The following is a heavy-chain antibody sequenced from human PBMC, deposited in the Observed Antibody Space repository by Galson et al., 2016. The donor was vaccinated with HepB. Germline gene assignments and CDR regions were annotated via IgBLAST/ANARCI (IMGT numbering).Heavy chain of an antibody. J-gene: IGHJ6*02. CDR3: AEARSTSPYYYYAMDV. D-gene: IGHD6-6*01. V-gene: IGHV5-51*01. CDR1: GYSFTNYW. Sequence: QSGAEVKKPGEPLKISCKGSGYSFTNYWIGWVRQMPGKGLEWMGIIYPSDSDTRYNPSFQGLVSFSADKSISTAYLQWGSLKASDTAMYYCAEARSTSPYYYYAMDVWGQGTTVTDSS. CDR2: IYPSDSDT.